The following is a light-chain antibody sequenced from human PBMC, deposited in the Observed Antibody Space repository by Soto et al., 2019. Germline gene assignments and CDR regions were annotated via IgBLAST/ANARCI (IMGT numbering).Light chain of an antibody. J-gene: IGKJ4*01. CDR2: AAS. Sequence: ATPMTQSPSSLSASVGDRVTITCRASQGIRNDLGWYQQKPGQAPRILIYAASRLQSGVPSRFSGSGSGTDYTLTITSLQPEDSATYYCLQDYTYPLTFGGGTKVEIK. V-gene: IGKV1-6*01. CDR3: LQDYTYPLT. CDR1: QGIRND.